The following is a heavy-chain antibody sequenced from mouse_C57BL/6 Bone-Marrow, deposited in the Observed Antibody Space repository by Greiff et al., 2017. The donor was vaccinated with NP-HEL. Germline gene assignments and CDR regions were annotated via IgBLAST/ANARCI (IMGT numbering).Heavy chain of an antibody. CDR3: ARNGYYGSSYVGWYFDV. D-gene: IGHD1-1*01. CDR1: GYTFTSYG. Sequence: VHVKQSGAELVRPGSSVKMSCKTSGYTFTSYGINWVKQRPGQGLEWIGYIYIGNGYTEYNEKFKGKATLTSDTSSSTAYMQLSSLTSEVSAIYFYARNGYYGSSYVGWYFDVWGKGTTVTVSS. J-gene: IGHJ1*03. V-gene: IGHV1-58*01. CDR2: IYIGNGYT.